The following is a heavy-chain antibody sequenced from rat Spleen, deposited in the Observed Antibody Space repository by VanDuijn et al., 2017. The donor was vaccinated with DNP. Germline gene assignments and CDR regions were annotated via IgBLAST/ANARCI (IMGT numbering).Heavy chain of an antibody. CDR1: GFDFIDYW. CDR3: ARGPNYGGYADYFDY. J-gene: IGHJ2*01. Sequence: EVKLVESGGGLVQPGRSLKLSCAASGFDFIDYWMGWVRQAPGKGLEWIGEINKDSSTITYIPSLKDKFTISRDNDQNTLYLQMSKLGSEDTAIYYWARGPNYGGYADYFDYWGQGVMVTVSS. CDR2: INKDSSTI. V-gene: IGHV4-2*01. D-gene: IGHD1-11*01.